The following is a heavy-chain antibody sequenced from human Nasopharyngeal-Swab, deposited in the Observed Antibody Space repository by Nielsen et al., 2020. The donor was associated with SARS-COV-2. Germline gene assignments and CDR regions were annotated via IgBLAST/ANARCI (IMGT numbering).Heavy chain of an antibody. V-gene: IGHV3-7*01. J-gene: IGHJ4*02. D-gene: IGHD6-13*01. CDR3: ARGSSSWYGTYYFDY. Sequence: GESLKISCAASGFTFSSYWMSWVRQAPGKGLEWVANIKQDGSEKYYVDSVKGRFTISRDNAKNSLYLQMNSLRAEDTAVYYCARGSSSWYGTYYFDYWGQGTLVTVSS. CDR1: GFTFSSYW. CDR2: IKQDGSEK.